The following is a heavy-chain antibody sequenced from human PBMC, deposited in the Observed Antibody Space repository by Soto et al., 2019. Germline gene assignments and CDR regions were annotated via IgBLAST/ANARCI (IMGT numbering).Heavy chain of an antibody. CDR3: ARDMGYCSGGSCYPKTYYFDY. D-gene: IGHD2-15*01. J-gene: IGHJ4*02. CDR2: IIPILGIA. V-gene: IGHV1-69*04. CDR1: GGTFGSYT. Sequence: GTSVKVSCKASGGTFGSYTSSWVRQAPGQGLEWMGRIIPILGIANYAQKFQGRVTITADKSTSTAYMELSSLRSEDTAVYYCARDMGYCSGGSCYPKTYYFDYWGQGTLVTVSS.